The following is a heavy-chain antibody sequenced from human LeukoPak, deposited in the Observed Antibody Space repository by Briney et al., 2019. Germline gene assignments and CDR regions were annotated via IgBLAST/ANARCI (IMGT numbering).Heavy chain of an antibody. CDR2: IRSKANSYAT. CDR1: GFTFSGSA. V-gene: IGHV3-73*01. Sequence: GGSLRLSCAASGFTFSGSAMHWVRQASGKGLEWVGRIRSKANSYATAYAASVKGRFTISRDDSKNTAYLQMNSLKTEDTAVYYCTRDGFYYASTYYHTGPDTWGQGTLVTVSP. CDR3: TRDGFYYASTYYHTGPDT. D-gene: IGHD3-22*01. J-gene: IGHJ5*02.